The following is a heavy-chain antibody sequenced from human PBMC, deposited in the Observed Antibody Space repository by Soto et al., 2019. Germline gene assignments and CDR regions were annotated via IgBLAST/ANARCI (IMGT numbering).Heavy chain of an antibody. CDR1: GGSISSYY. CDR3: ARAWGFYFDY. J-gene: IGHJ4*02. Sequence: PSETLCLTCTVSGGSISSYYWSWIRQPPGKGLEWIGYIYYSGSTNYNPSLKSQVTISVDTSKNQFSLKLSSVTAADTAVYYCARAWGFYFDYWGQGTLVTVS. CDR2: IYYSGST. V-gene: IGHV4-59*08. D-gene: IGHD3-16*01.